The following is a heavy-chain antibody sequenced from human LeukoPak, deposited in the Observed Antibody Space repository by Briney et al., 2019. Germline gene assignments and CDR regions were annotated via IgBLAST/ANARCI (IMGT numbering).Heavy chain of an antibody. D-gene: IGHD6-13*01. J-gene: IGHJ5*02. CDR2: IYYSGST. CDR1: GGSISSYY. V-gene: IGHV4-59*12. CDR3: ARLYSDSWSRVDP. Sequence: SETLSLTCTVSGGSISSYYWSWIRQPPGKGLEWIGYIYYSGSTNYNPSLKSRVTMSVDTSKNQFSLKLTSVTAADTAAYFCARLYSDSWSRVDPWGQGTLVTVSS.